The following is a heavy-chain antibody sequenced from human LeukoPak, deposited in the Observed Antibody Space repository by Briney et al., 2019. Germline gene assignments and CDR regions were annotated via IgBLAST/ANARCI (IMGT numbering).Heavy chain of an antibody. CDR2: ISDDGRNT. J-gene: IGHJ3*02. D-gene: IGHD2-8*02. CDR1: GFTFHHHS. CDR3: SSGGNTRPYAFDI. Sequence: GSLRLPCSASGFTFHHHSLRWVRQAPGKGLGLVSAISDDGRNTFYADSVKGRFTISRDNSKNTLYLQMNSLRAEDTAVYYCSSGGNTRPYAFDIWGQGTMVTVSS. V-gene: IGHV3-23*01.